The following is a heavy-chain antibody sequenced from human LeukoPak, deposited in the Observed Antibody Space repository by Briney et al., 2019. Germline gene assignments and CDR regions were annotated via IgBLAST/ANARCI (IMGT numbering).Heavy chain of an antibody. CDR1: GFTFSSYW. Sequence: GGSLRLSCAASGFTFSSYWMSWVRQAPGKGLEWVANIKQDGSAKYYVDSVKGRFTISRDNAKNSLYLQMGSLRAEDTAVYYCARVSVCSSTSCYSLFDYLGQGTLVTVSS. CDR2: IKQDGSAK. D-gene: IGHD2-2*01. J-gene: IGHJ4*02. CDR3: ARVSVCSSTSCYSLFDY. V-gene: IGHV3-7*01.